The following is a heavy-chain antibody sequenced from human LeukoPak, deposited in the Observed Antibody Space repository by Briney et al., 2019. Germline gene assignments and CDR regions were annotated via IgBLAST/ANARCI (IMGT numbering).Heavy chain of an antibody. CDR1: GYTFTSYG. CDR3: ARRSDDSSDY. D-gene: IGHD3-22*01. V-gene: IGHV1-2*02. J-gene: IGHJ4*02. CDR2: INPNSGGT. Sequence: ASVKVSCKASGYTFTSYGISWVRQAPGQGLEWMGWINPNSGGTNYAQKFQGRVTMTRDTSISTAYMELSRLRSDDTAVYYCARRSDDSSDYWGQGTLVTVSS.